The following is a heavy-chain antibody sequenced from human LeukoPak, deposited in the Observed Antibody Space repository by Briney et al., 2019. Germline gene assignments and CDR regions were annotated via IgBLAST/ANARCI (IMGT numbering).Heavy chain of an antibody. CDR1: GFTFSSYG. V-gene: IGHV3-30*18. CDR3: AKDFGWRVERNWFDP. J-gene: IGHJ5*02. Sequence: GGSLRLSCAASGFTFSSYGMHWVRQAPGKGLEWVAVISHDGSNKYYADSVKGRFTISRDNSKNTLYLQMNSLRAEDTAVYYCAKDFGWRVERNWFDPWGQGTLVTVSS. D-gene: IGHD3-9*01. CDR2: ISHDGSNK.